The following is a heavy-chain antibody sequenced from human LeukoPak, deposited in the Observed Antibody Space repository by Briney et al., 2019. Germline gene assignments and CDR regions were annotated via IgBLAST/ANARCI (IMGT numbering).Heavy chain of an antibody. CDR1: GFTFSSYA. D-gene: IGHD3-16*02. V-gene: IGHV3-23*01. CDR3: AKVTHYDYVWGSYRDPYYFDY. Sequence: GRSLRLSCAASGFTFSSYAVSWVRQAPGEGLEWVSAISGSGGSTYYADSVKGRFTISRDNSKNTLYLQMNSLRAEDTAVYYCAKVTHYDYVWGSYRDPYYFDYWGQGSLVTVSS. J-gene: IGHJ4*02. CDR2: ISGSGGST.